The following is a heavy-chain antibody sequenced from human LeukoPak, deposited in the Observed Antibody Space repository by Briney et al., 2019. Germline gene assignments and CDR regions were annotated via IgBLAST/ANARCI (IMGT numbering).Heavy chain of an antibody. CDR3: ARHIRGYDCAD. J-gene: IGHJ4*02. CDR1: GGSISSSSYY. D-gene: IGHD5-12*01. V-gene: IGHV4-39*01. Sequence: KSSETLSLTCTVSGGSISSSSYYWGWIRQPPGKGLEWIGSIYYSGSTYYNPSLKSRVTISVDTSKNQFSLKLSSVTAADTAVYYCARHIRGYDCADWGQGTLVTVSS. CDR2: IYYSGST.